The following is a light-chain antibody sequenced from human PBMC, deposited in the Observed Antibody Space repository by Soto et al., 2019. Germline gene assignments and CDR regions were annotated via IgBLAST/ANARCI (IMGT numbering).Light chain of an antibody. CDR1: SSNIESNF. J-gene: IGLJ2*01. Sequence: QSVLTQPPSASGTPGQRVTISCSGSSSNIESNFVYWYQQFPGTAPRLLIYRNNQRPSGVPDRFSGSKSGTSASLAISALRSEDVSDYYCTVWDDSLRGRLFGGGTNVTVL. CDR3: TVWDDSLRGRL. CDR2: RNN. V-gene: IGLV1-47*01.